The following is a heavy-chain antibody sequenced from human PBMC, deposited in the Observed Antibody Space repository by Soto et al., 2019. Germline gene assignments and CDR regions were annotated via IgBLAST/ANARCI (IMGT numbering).Heavy chain of an antibody. CDR3: ARGGNYYGSGRDYYYYGMDV. J-gene: IGHJ6*02. Sequence: ASVKVSCKASGYTFTSYYMHWVRQAPGQGLEWMGIINPSGGSTSYAQKFQGRVTMTRDTSTSTVYMELSSLRSEDTAVYYCARGGNYYGSGRDYYYYGMDVWGQGTTVTVSS. D-gene: IGHD3-10*01. V-gene: IGHV1-46*03. CDR1: GYTFTSYY. CDR2: INPSGGST.